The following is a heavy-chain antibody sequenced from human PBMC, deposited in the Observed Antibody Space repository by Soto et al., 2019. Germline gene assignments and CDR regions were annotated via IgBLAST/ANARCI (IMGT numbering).Heavy chain of an antibody. V-gene: IGHV3-23*01. CDR2: ISGSGGTT. CDR3: ALRYCSRTTCPPLNSYFDMDV. D-gene: IGHD2-2*01. Sequence: GGSLRLSCAASGFTFSNYAMTWVRQAPGKGLEWVSGISGSGGTTFYAGSVKGRFPISRDNSKNTLYLQMNSLGAEDTAVYYCALRYCSRTTCPPLNSYFDMDVWGKGTTVTVSS. CDR1: GFTFSNYA. J-gene: IGHJ6*03.